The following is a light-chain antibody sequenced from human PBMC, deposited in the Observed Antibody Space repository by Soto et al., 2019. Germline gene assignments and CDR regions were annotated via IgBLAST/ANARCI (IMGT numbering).Light chain of an antibody. CDR3: QQYGSSYA. CDR1: QSVTSNY. J-gene: IGKJ2*01. V-gene: IGKV3-20*01. Sequence: EIVLTQSPDTLALSPGERATLSCRASQSVTSNYLAWYQQKPGQAPRLLIFGISSRPTGIPDRFSGSGSGTDFPLTIARLEPEDFAVSSCQQYGSSYAFGQGTKLEIK. CDR2: GIS.